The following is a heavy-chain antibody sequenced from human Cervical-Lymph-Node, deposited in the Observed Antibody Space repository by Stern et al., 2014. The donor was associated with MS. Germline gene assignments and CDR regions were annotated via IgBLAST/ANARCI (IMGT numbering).Heavy chain of an antibody. CDR1: GDSISNDGYY. D-gene: IGHD2-21*02. V-gene: IGHV4-61*02. J-gene: IGHJ5*02. CDR2: IETSGNT. CDR3: ARGVTYYPEWFHP. Sequence: QVQLVQSGPGLVKPSQTLSLTCSVSGDSISNDGYYWSWIRQPAGKGLEWIGRIETSGNTNYNPSLKRRVPIAVDTPKTQFSLRLTSVTAADTAVYYCARGVTYYPEWFHPWGQGTLVAVSS.